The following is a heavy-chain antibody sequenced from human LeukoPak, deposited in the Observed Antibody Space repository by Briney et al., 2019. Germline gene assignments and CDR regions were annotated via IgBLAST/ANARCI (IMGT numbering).Heavy chain of an antibody. J-gene: IGHJ4*02. CDR1: GFTFSSYS. CDR2: ISSSSSYI. CDR3: ARVGSTMVRGVKTLDYDY. Sequence: GGSLRLSCAASGFTFSSYSMNWVRQAPGKGLEWVSSISSSSSYIHYADSVKGRFTISRDNAKNSLYLQMNSLRAEDTAVYYCARVGSTMVRGVKTLDYDYWGQGTLVTVSS. D-gene: IGHD3-10*01. V-gene: IGHV3-21*01.